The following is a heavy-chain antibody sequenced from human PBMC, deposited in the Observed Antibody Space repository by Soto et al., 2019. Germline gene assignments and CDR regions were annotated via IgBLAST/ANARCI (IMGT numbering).Heavy chain of an antibody. J-gene: IGHJ4*02. CDR1: GFTFSSNA. CDR3: AKDVHYDSSGGLDY. D-gene: IGHD3-22*01. Sequence: PGGSLRLSCAASGFTFSSNAMHWVRQAPGKGLEWVAFISYDGTNKYYADSVKGRFTISRDNSKNTVYLEVNGLRTEDTAVYYCAKDVHYDSSGGLDYWGQGTLVTVSS. V-gene: IGHV3-30-3*01. CDR2: ISYDGTNK.